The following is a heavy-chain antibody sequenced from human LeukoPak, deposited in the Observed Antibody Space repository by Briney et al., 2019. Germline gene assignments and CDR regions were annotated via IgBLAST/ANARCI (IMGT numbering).Heavy chain of an antibody. D-gene: IGHD5-18*01. J-gene: IGHJ4*02. Sequence: PGGSLRLSCAASGFTFRSHWMHWVRQAPGKGLEWVSAISGSGGSTYYADSVKGRFTISRDNSKNTLYLQMNSLRAEDTAVYYCARWPLDTAMVTWDYYFDYWGQGTLVTVSS. CDR2: ISGSGGST. V-gene: IGHV3-23*01. CDR1: GFTFRSHW. CDR3: ARWPLDTAMVTWDYYFDY.